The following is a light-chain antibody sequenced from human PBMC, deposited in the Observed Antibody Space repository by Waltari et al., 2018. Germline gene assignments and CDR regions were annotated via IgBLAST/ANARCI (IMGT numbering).Light chain of an antibody. CDR3: AVWDDSLNGVV. CDR2: YDD. J-gene: IGLJ3*02. V-gene: IGLV1-36*01. Sequence: QSVVTQPPSVSEAPRQRVTISCSGSNSNIGNNAVNWYPQLPGRAPKLLIYYDDLMPSGVSDRFSGSKSGTSASLAISGLQSEDEADYFCAVWDDSLNGVVFGGGTKLNVL. CDR1: NSNIGNNA.